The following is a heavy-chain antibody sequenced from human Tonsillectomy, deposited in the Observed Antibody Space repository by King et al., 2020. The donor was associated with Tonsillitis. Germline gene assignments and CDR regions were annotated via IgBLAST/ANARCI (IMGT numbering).Heavy chain of an antibody. CDR1: GFTFSSYG. Sequence: VQLVESGGGVVQPGGSLRLSCAASGFTFSSYGMHWVRQAPGKGLEWVAFIRYDGSNKYYADSVKGRFTISRDNSKNTLYLQMNSLRAEDTAVYYCAKGLSQSSTYYDLWSGYDDYFDYWGQGTLVTVSS. D-gene: IGHD3-3*01. CDR2: IRYDGSNK. J-gene: IGHJ4*02. V-gene: IGHV3-30*02. CDR3: AKGLSQSSTYYDLWSGYDDYFDY.